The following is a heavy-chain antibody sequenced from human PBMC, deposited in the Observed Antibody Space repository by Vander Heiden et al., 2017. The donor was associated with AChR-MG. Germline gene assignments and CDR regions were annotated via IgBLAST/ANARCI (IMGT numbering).Heavy chain of an antibody. V-gene: IGHV3-30*02. D-gene: IGHD6-19*01. CDR2: IRYDGSNK. J-gene: IGHJ6*02. Sequence: QVQLVESGGGVVQPGGSLSLSCAASGFTFSSYGMHWVRQAPGKGLEWVAFIRYDGSNKDYADSVEGRFTISRDNSKNTLYLQMNSLRAEDTAVYYCAKDRGRSSVWGGLSYYGMDVWGQGTTVTVSS. CDR3: AKDRGRSSVWGGLSYYGMDV. CDR1: GFTFSSYG.